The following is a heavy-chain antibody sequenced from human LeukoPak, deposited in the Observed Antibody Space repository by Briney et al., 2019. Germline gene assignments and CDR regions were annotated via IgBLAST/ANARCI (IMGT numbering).Heavy chain of an antibody. J-gene: IGHJ5*02. CDR3: ARDHYGDYSWFDP. V-gene: IGHV1-2*02. CDR1: GYTFTGYY. D-gene: IGHD4-17*01. Sequence: ASVKVSCKASGYTFTGYYMHWVRQAPGQGLEWMGWINPNSGGTNYAQKFQGRVTMTRDTSISTAYMELSRLRSDDTAVYYCARDHYGDYSWFDPWGQGTLVTVSS. CDR2: INPNSGGT.